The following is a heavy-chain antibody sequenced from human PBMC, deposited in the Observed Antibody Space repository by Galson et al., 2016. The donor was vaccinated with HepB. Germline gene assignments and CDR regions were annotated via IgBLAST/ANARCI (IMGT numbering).Heavy chain of an antibody. J-gene: IGHJ4*02. CDR1: GDSVSSNNAG. Sequence: CAISGDSVSSNNAGWYWIRQSPSRGLEWLGRTFYRSNWQNDYAESVTSRISINADTARNEISLHLRSVTPEDTGVYYCARSYLLGRGFGWWGPGTPVTVSS. CDR2: TFYRSNWQN. D-gene: IGHD3-10*01. CDR3: ARSYLLGRGFGW. V-gene: IGHV6-1*01.